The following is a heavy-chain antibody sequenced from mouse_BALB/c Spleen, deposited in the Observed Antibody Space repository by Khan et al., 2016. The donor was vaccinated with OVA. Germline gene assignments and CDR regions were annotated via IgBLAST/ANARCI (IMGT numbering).Heavy chain of an antibody. CDR3: ARGRSY. Sequence: EVQLQESGPGLVKPSQSLSLTCTVTDYSITSDYAWNWIRQFPGNKLEWMGYINYSGRTSYSPSLKSRISITRDTSKNQFFLQLNSVTTEDTATYCSARGRSYWGQRTLVTVSA. CDR2: INYSGRT. D-gene: IGHD3-3*01. J-gene: IGHJ3*01. V-gene: IGHV3-2*02. CDR1: DYSITSDYA.